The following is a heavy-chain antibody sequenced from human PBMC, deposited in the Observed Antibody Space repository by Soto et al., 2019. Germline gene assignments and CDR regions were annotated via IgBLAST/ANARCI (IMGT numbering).Heavy chain of an antibody. CDR1: GFTFSSYA. CDR2: ITYDGSNK. Sequence: QVQLVESGGGVVQPGRSLRLSCAASGFTFSSYAMHWVRQAPGKGLEWVAVITYDGSNKYYADSVKGRFTISRDNSKNTLYLQMNSLRAEDTAVYYCARDGDLNWNYGDYWGQGTLVTVSS. J-gene: IGHJ4*02. D-gene: IGHD1-7*01. V-gene: IGHV3-30-3*01. CDR3: ARDGDLNWNYGDY.